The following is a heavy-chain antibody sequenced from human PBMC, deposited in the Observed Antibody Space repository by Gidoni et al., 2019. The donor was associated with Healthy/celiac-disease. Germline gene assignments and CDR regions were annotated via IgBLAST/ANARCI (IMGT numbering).Heavy chain of an antibody. CDR3: ARGGTYTYYYMDV. V-gene: IGHV3-33*01. D-gene: IGHD1-1*01. J-gene: IGHJ6*03. CDR2: IWYDGSNK. CDR1: GFTLSGYG. Sequence: QVQRAEAAGGVVQPARSVSLSCVASGFTLSGYGMHWVRQAPGKGLEWVAVIWYDGSNKYYADSVKGRFTISRDNSKNTLYLQMNSLRAEDTAVYYCARGGTYTYYYMDVWGKGTTVTVSS.